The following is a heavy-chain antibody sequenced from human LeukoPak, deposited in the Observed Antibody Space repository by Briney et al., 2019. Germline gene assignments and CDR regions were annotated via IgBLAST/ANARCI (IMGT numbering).Heavy chain of an antibody. J-gene: IGHJ4*02. CDR1: EFTFSNYG. Sequence: GGSLRLSCEASEFTFSNYGMHCVRQAPGKGLEWLAVISNDGSSRQYRDSVKGRFTVSRDNSKNTLYLQMNSLRAEDTAVYYCVSGTCGGSCYILDYWGQGTLVTVSS. CDR2: ISNDGSSR. D-gene: IGHD2-15*01. V-gene: IGHV3-30*03. CDR3: VSGTCGGSCYILDY.